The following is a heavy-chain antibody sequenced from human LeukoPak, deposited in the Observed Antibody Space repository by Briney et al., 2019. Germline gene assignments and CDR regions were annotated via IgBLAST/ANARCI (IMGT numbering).Heavy chain of an antibody. J-gene: IGHJ4*02. CDR1: GGSISSSHYQ. CDR3: ARGGREYTYNYDYFGY. CDR2: IYYSGST. D-gene: IGHD5-18*01. Sequence: PSETLSLTCTVSGGSISSSHYQWGWIRQPPGKGLEWIGNIYYSGSTSSNPSLKSRFSISVDTSKNQFSLKLSSVTAADTAVYYCARGGREYTYNYDYFGYWGQGTLVTVSS. V-gene: IGHV4-39*01.